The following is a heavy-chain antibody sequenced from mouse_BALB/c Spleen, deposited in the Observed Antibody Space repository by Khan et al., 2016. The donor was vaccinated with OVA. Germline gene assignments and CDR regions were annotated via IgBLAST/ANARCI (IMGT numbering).Heavy chain of an antibody. CDR3: ASHLTGSVAY. V-gene: IGHV5-6*01. J-gene: IGHJ3*01. CDR2: MSSGGDYT. Sequence: EVELVESGGDLVKPGGSLKLSCAASGFTFSSYSMSWVRQIPDKRLEWVATMSSGGDYTYYPDSVKGRFTISRDNAKNTLYLQMSSLKSEDTAMDYCASHLTGSVAYWGQGTLVTVSA. CDR1: GFTFSSYS. D-gene: IGHD4-1*01.